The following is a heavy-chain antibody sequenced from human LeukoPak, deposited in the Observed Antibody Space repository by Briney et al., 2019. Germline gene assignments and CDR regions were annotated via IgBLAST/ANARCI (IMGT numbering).Heavy chain of an antibody. CDR2: ISGSGGST. Sequence: GGSLRLSCAASGFTFSSYAMSWVRQAPGKGLEWVSAISGSGGSTYYADSVKGRFTISRDNSKNTLSLQMNSLRAEDTAVYYCAKGLGRVGSGSYPHFYYGMDVWGQGTTVAVSS. V-gene: IGHV3-23*01. J-gene: IGHJ6*02. CDR1: GFTFSSYA. CDR3: AKGLGRVGSGSYPHFYYGMDV. D-gene: IGHD3-10*01.